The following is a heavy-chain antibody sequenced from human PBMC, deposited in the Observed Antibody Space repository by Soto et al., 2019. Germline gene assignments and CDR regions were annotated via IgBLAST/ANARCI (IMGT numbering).Heavy chain of an antibody. J-gene: IGHJ4*02. Sequence: EVDLLESGGGLVQPGGSLRLSCAASDFTFDGHGMSWVRQAPGKVPEWVSTISPEGFNTHYADSVRGRFIISRDNSRNTVDLHMSSLRVEDTAIYYCVSWVSAHFDYWGQGTPVTVSS. V-gene: IGHV3-23*01. CDR3: VSWVSAHFDY. CDR1: DFTFDGHG. D-gene: IGHD2-8*01. CDR2: ISPEGFNT.